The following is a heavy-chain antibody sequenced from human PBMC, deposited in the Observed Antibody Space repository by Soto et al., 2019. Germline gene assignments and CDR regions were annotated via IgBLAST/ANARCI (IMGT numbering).Heavy chain of an antibody. CDR1: GFTFSSYG. J-gene: IGHJ5*02. V-gene: IGHV3-30*18. CDR3: AKYLGSSWYGNWFDP. CDR2: ISYDGSNK. D-gene: IGHD6-13*01. Sequence: GGSLRLSCAASGFTFSSYGMHWVRQAPGKGLEWVAVISYDGSNKYYADSVKGRFTISRDNSKNTLYLQMNSLRAEDTAVYYCAKYLGSSWYGNWFDPWGQGTLVTVSS.